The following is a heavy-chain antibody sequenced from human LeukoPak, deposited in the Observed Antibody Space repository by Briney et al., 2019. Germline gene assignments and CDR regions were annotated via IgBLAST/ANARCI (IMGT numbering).Heavy chain of an antibody. J-gene: IGHJ2*01. Sequence: SLRLSCAASGFTFDDYAMHWVRQTPGKGLEWVSGISWKTGSVGYAGSVKGRYTISRDNAKNSLYLQMNSLRAEDTALYYCAKARGRTGYHSYFDLWGRGTLVTVSS. CDR1: GFTFDDYA. V-gene: IGHV3-9*01. CDR2: ISWKTGSV. D-gene: IGHD3/OR15-3a*01. CDR3: AKARGRTGYHSYFDL.